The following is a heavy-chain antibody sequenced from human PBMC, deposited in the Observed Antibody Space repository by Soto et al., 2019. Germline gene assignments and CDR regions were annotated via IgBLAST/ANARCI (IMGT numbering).Heavy chain of an antibody. J-gene: IGHJ5*02. CDR1: GGSISSGGYY. V-gene: IGHV4-31*03. Sequence: NPSETLSLTCTVSGGSISSGGYYWSWIRQHPGKGLEWIGYIYYSGSTYYNPSLKSRVTISVDTSKNQFSLKLSSVTAADTAVYYCARGRGYSYGTGWFDPWGQGTLVTVSS. D-gene: IGHD5-18*01. CDR3: ARGRGYSYGTGWFDP. CDR2: IYYSGST.